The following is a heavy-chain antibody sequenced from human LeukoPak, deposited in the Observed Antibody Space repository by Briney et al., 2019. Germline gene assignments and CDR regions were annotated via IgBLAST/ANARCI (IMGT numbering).Heavy chain of an antibody. CDR3: SRPNHVDTEDFDY. CDR1: GFTFGDYA. D-gene: IGHD2-2*02. CDR2: IRSKAYGVTT. Sequence: PGGSLRLSCTGSGFTFGDYAMSWVRQAPGKGLEWVGFIRSKAYGVTTEYAASVKGRFTISRDDSKSIAYLQINSLKTEDTAVYYCSRPNHVDTEDFDYWGQGTLVTVSS. J-gene: IGHJ4*02. V-gene: IGHV3-49*04.